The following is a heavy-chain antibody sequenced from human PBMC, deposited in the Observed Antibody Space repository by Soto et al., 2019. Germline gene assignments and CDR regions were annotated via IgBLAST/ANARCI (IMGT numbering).Heavy chain of an antibody. D-gene: IGHD3-10*01. J-gene: IGHJ6*02. Sequence: SVEASSKDSGYTFTSYDLYWVRQATGRGLEWMGWMNPNSGNTGYAQKFQGRVTMTRNTSISTAYMELNSLRAEDTAVYYCAKDWLITRGYYHGMDVWGQGSTVTVSS. V-gene: IGHV1-8*01. CDR3: AKDWLITRGYYHGMDV. CDR2: MNPNSGNT. CDR1: GYTFTSYD.